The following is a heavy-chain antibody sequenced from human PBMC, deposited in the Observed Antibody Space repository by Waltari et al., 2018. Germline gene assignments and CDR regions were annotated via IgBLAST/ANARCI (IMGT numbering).Heavy chain of an antibody. Sequence: LVESGGGLVQPGGSLKLSCAASGFAFSGSAIHWVRQVSGKGLEWVGRIRSKPENYATAYTASVQGRFTISRDDSKSTAYLQMNSLKTEDTAVYYCTRLEEMATISVAFDIWGQGTMVTVSS. V-gene: IGHV3-73*02. J-gene: IGHJ3*02. D-gene: IGHD5-12*01. CDR1: GFAFSGSA. CDR3: TRLEEMATISVAFDI. CDR2: IRSKPENYAT.